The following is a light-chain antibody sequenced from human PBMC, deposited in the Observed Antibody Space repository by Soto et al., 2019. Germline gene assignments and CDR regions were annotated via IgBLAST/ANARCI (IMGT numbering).Light chain of an antibody. CDR1: QSVSNNY. J-gene: IGKJ4*01. Sequence: EIVLTQSPGTLSLSPGERATLSCRASQSVSNNYLAWYQQKPGQAPRLLIYGASSRATGIPDRFSGSGSGTDFTLTINRLEPEDFAVYYCQQYGSSPLTFGGGTKVEIK. CDR2: GAS. V-gene: IGKV3-20*01. CDR3: QQYGSSPLT.